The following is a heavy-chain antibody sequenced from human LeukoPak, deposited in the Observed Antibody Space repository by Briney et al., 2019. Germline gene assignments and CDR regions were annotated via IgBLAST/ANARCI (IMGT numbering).Heavy chain of an antibody. V-gene: IGHV4-39*01. J-gene: IGHJ3*02. CDR1: GGSLSSSSYY. Sequence: SETLSLTCTVSGGSLSSSSYYWGWIRQPPGRGLEWIGSIYYSGSTYYNPSLKSRVTISVDTSKNQFSLKLSSVTAADTAVYYCARQEAATYDFWSGYYIWASCAFDIWGQGTMVTVSS. CDR3: ARQEAATYDFWSGYYIWASCAFDI. D-gene: IGHD3-3*01. CDR2: IYYSGST.